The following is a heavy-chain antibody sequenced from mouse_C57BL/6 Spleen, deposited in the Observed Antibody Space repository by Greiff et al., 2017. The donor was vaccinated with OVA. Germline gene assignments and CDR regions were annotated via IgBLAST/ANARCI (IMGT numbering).Heavy chain of an antibody. J-gene: IGHJ2*01. CDR1: GYTFTSYW. CDR2: INPSSGYT. V-gene: IGHV1-7*01. Sequence: QVQLQQSGAELAKPGASVKLSCKASGYTFTSYWMHWVKQRPGQGLEWIGYINPSSGYTKYNQKFKDKATLNADKSSSTAYRQLSSLTYEDSAVYYCARSDSIDYWGQGTTLTVSS. CDR3: ARSDSIDY.